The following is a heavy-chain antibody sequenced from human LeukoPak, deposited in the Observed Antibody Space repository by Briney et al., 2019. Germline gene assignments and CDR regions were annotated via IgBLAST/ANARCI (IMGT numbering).Heavy chain of an antibody. J-gene: IGHJ3*02. D-gene: IGHD4-23*01. CDR3: ARPRIPTVVTPVNDAFDI. CDR2: IYPGDSDT. Sequence: GESLKISCKGSGYSFTGYWIGWVRQMPGKGLEWMGIIYPGDSDTRYSPSFQGQVTISADKSISTAYLQWSSLKASDTAMYYCARPRIPTVVTPVNDAFDIWGQGTMVTVSS. V-gene: IGHV5-51*01. CDR1: GYSFTGYW.